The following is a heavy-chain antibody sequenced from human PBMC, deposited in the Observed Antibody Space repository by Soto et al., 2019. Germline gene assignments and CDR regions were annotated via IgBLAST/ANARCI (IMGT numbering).Heavy chain of an antibody. D-gene: IGHD2-15*01. CDR2: ISSSTSTI. CDR3: ATDKGRSPLDY. J-gene: IGHJ4*02. Sequence: EVQLVESGGGLVQPGGSLRLSCAASGFTFSSYSMNWVRQAPGKGLEWVSYISSSTSTIYYADSLKGRFTISRDKAKNSLYLQMNSLRAEDTAVYYCATDKGRSPLDYWGQGTLVTVSS. CDR1: GFTFSSYS. V-gene: IGHV3-48*01.